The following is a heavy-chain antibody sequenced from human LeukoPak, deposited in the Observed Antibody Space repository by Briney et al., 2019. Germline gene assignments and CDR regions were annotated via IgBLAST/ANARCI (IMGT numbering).Heavy chain of an antibody. CDR3: ARLSGLRLGYYYYGMDV. D-gene: IGHD3-22*01. J-gene: IGHJ6*02. CDR1: GYSFTSYW. CDR2: IYPGDSDT. Sequence: GESLEISCKGSGYSFTSYWIGWVRQLPGKGLEWMGIIYPGDSDTRYSPSFQGQVTISADKSISTAYLQWSSLKASDTAMYYCARLSGLRLGYYYYGMDVWGQGTTVTVSS. V-gene: IGHV5-51*01.